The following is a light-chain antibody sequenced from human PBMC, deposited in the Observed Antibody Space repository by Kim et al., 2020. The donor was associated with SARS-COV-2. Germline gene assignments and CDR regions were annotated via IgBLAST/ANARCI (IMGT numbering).Light chain of an antibody. CDR2: GKN. J-gene: IGLJ3*02. CDR1: SLRSYY. Sequence: SSELTQDPAVSVALGQTVRITCQGDSLRSYYASWYQQKPGQAPVLVIYGKNNRPSGIPDRFSGSSSGNTASLTITGDQAEDEADYYCNSRDSSGNHWVFC. V-gene: IGLV3-19*01. CDR3: NSRDSSGNHWV.